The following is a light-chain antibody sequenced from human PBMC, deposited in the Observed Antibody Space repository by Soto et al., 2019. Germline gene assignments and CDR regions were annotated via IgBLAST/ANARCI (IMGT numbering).Light chain of an antibody. J-gene: IGKJ1*01. V-gene: IGKV3-15*01. Sequence: EIVMTQSPATLSVSPGERATLSCRASQNINSNLAWYQQKPGQGPRLLIYGAFTRATGVPDRFTGSGSGTEFTLTIGSLQSEDFAVYYCQQYNKWLTWTFGQGTKVDIK. CDR2: GAF. CDR1: QNINSN. CDR3: QQYNKWLTWT.